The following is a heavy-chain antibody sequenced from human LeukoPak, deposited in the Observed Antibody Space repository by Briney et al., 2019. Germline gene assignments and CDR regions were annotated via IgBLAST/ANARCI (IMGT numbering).Heavy chain of an antibody. CDR2: ISSSGSTI. CDR3: GEDRVYFGSGINGPRVQQIDY. D-gene: IGHD3-10*01. CDR1: GFTFSDYY. Sequence: PGGSLRLSCAASGFTFSDYYMSWIRQAPGKGLGWVSYISSSGSTIYYADSVKGRFTISRDNAKNSLYLQMNSLRAEDTAVYYCGEDRVYFGSGINGPRVQQIDYWGQGTLVTVSS. V-gene: IGHV3-11*01. J-gene: IGHJ4*02.